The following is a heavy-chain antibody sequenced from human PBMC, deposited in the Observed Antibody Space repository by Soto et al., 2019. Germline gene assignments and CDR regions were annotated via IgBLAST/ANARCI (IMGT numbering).Heavy chain of an antibody. CDR2: IYSDDSI. J-gene: IGHJ2*01. Sequence: GGSLRLSCAASGFTFRSNYMNWVRQPPGKGLEWVSVIYSDDSIYYADSVKGRFTISRDNSKNTLYLQMNSLRAEDTAVYYCARGEAGSYSWGRGTLVTVSS. V-gene: IGHV3-53*01. CDR1: GFTFRSNY. CDR3: ARGEAGSYS. D-gene: IGHD1-26*01.